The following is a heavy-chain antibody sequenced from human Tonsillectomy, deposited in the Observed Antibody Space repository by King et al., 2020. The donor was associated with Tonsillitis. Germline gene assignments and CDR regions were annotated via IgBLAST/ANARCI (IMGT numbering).Heavy chain of an antibody. V-gene: IGHV4-30-2*01. J-gene: IGHJ2*01. CDR2: IYHDGGT. CDR3: ARGPVEAKTRYFDL. CDR1: GGSISKSDYS. D-gene: IGHD6-19*01. Sequence: QLQESGSGLVKPSQTLSLTCAVYGGSISKSDYSWSWIRQPPGKGLEWIGYIYHDGGTFYNPSLKSRVTISLDRSKNQFYLNLSSVTAADTAVYYCARGPVEAKTRYFDLWGRGSLVTVSS.